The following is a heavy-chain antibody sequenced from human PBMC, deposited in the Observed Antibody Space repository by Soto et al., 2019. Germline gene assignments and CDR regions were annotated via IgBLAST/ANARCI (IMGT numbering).Heavy chain of an antibody. CDR1: GGTFSSYT. J-gene: IGHJ5*02. CDR2: IIPILGIA. D-gene: IGHD6-13*01. Sequence: QVQLVQSGAEVKKPGSSVKVSCKASGGTFSSYTISWVRQAPGQGLEWMGRIIPILGIANYAQKFQGRVTITADKSPSTAYMELSSLRSEDTAVYYCASEPYSSSRSAWGQGTLVTVSS. CDR3: ASEPYSSSRSA. V-gene: IGHV1-69*02.